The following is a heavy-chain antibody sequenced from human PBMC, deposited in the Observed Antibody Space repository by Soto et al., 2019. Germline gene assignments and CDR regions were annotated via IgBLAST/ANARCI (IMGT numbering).Heavy chain of an antibody. CDR1: GFTFSRYA. V-gene: IGHV3-23*01. CDR2: ISGSGGST. D-gene: IGHD4-17*01. J-gene: IGHJ2*01. Sequence: EVQRLESGGGLVQPGGSLRLSCAASGFTFSRYAMNWFRQAPGKGLEWVSVISGSGGSTYYADSVKGRFTISRDNSKNTLYLQMNSLRAEDTAVYYCSKRTVGWYFDLCGRGTLVTVSS. CDR3: SKRTVGWYFDL.